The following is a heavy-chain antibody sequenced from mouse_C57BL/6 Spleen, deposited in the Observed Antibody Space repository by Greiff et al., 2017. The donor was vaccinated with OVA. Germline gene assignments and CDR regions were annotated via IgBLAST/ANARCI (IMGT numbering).Heavy chain of an antibody. CDR2: IRNKANNHAT. CDR3: TRQGLRTPYYFDY. V-gene: IGHV6-6*01. D-gene: IGHD3-3*01. CDR1: GFTFSDAW. Sequence: DVKLQESGGGLVQPGGSMKLSCAASGFTFSDAWMDWVRQSPEKGLEWVAEIRNKANNHATYYAESVKGRFTISRDDSKSSVYLQMNSLRAEDTGIYYCTRQGLRTPYYFDYWGQGTTLTVSS. J-gene: IGHJ2*01.